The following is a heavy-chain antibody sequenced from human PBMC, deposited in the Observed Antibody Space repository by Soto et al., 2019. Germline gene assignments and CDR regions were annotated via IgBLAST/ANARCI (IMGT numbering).Heavy chain of an antibody. D-gene: IGHD1-7*01. J-gene: IGHJ5*01. Sequence: HPGGSLRLSCAASGFTFSNSAMSWVRQAPGRGLEWVSGISGSGGSTYHADPLKGRFTISRDNSKNTLYLQMNSLRAEDTAVYYCAKEGGGTTFHLNWFDSWGQGILVTVSS. V-gene: IGHV3-23*01. CDR1: GFTFSNSA. CDR3: AKEGGGTTFHLNWFDS. CDR2: ISGSGGST.